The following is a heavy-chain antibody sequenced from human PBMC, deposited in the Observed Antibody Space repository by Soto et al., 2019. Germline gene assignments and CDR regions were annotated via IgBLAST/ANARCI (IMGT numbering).Heavy chain of an antibody. D-gene: IGHD2-2*01. V-gene: IGHV1-3*01. CDR1: GYTFTNYS. Sequence: GASVKVSCKASGYTFTNYSMHWVLQAPGQRLEWMGWIIAGNGNTKYSQKFQGRVTITRDTSASTAYMELRSLRSADTAVYYCAREGYCSSTSCFDYWGQGTLVTVSS. CDR2: IIAGNGNT. CDR3: AREGYCSSTSCFDY. J-gene: IGHJ4*02.